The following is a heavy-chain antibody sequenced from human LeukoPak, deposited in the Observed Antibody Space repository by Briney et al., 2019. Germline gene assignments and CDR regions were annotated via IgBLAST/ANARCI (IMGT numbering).Heavy chain of an antibody. CDR2: IRYDGSNK. D-gene: IGHD5-24*01. CDR3: AKGHHRDGYDAFDI. J-gene: IGHJ3*02. CDR1: GFTFSSSG. Sequence: GGSLRLSCAASGFTFSSSGMHWVRQSPGKGLDWVAFIRYDGSNKYYADSVKGRFTISRDNFKNTLYLQMSSLRAEDTAVYYCAKGHHRDGYDAFDIWGQGTMATVSS. V-gene: IGHV3-30*02.